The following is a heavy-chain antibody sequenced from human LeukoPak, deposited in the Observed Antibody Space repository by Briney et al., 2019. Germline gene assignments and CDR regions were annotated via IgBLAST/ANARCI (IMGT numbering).Heavy chain of an antibody. J-gene: IGHJ4*02. CDR3: AKEDHSGSYYYFDY. V-gene: IGHV3-30*18. CDR2: ISYDGSNK. CDR1: GFTFSSYD. Sequence: GGSLRLSCAASGFTFSSYDMHWVRQAPGKGLEWVAVISYDGSNKYYADSVKGRFTISRDNSKNTLYLQMNSLRAEDTAVYYCAKEDHSGSYYYFDYWGQGTLVTVSS. D-gene: IGHD1-26*01.